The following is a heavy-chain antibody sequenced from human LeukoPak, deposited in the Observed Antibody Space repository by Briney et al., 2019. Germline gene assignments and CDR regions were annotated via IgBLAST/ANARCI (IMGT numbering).Heavy chain of an antibody. CDR1: GGTFSSYA. Sequence: GASVKVSCKASGGTFSSYAISWVRQAPGQGLEWMGGIIPIFGTANYAQKFQGRVTITADESTSTAYMELSSLRSEDTAVYYCARAEWYGSSWYRGPNWFDPWGQGTLVTVSS. CDR2: IIPIFGTA. CDR3: ARAEWYGSSWYRGPNWFDP. V-gene: IGHV1-69*13. J-gene: IGHJ5*02. D-gene: IGHD6-13*01.